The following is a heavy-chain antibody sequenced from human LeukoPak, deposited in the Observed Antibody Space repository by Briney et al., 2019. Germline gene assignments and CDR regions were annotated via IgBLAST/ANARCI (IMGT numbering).Heavy chain of an antibody. V-gene: IGHV4-39*01. Sequence: SETLSLACTVSGGSISSNNYYWGWIRQPPGKGLEWIGSIYYGGYTYYNPSLKSRVTISVDTSKNQFSLKLSSVTAADTAIYYCQSRFLEWLLDYWGQGTLVTVSS. CDR3: QSRFLEWLLDY. CDR1: GGSISSNNYY. D-gene: IGHD3-3*01. CDR2: IYYGGYT. J-gene: IGHJ4*02.